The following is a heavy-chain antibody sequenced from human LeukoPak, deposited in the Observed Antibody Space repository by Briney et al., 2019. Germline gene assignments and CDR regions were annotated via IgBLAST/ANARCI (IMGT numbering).Heavy chain of an antibody. Sequence: SQTLSLTCAISGDSVSSNSAAWNWIRQSPSRGLEWLGRTYYRSKWYNDYAVSVKSRITINPDTSKNQFSLQLNSVTPEDTAVYYCARGGEDIVVVPAALHYYYYYMDVWGKGTTVTVSS. V-gene: IGHV6-1*01. CDR3: ARGGEDIVVVPAALHYYYYYMDV. J-gene: IGHJ6*03. CDR2: TYYRSKWYN. D-gene: IGHD2-2*01. CDR1: GDSVSSNSAA.